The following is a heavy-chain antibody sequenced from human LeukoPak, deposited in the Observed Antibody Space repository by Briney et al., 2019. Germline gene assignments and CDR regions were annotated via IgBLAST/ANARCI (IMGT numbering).Heavy chain of an antibody. CDR2: ISPTGSTT. V-gene: IGHV3-74*01. CDR1: GFSFSRHW. J-gene: IGHJ4*02. D-gene: IGHD6-6*01. CDR3: ARGPNSNWSGLDF. Sequence: GGSLRLSCAASGFSFSRHWMHWARQLPGKGLVWVSRISPTGSTTSYADSVKGRFTVSRDNAKNTLYLQVNNLRAEDTAVYYCARGPNSNWSGLDFWGQGTLLTVSS.